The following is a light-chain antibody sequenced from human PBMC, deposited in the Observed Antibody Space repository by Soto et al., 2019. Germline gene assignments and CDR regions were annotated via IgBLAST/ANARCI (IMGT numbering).Light chain of an antibody. CDR2: EVS. CDR1: SSDVGGYNY. CDR3: SSFAGNNNFV. Sequence: QSALTQPPSASGSTGQSVTISCTGTSSDVGGYNYVSWYQQHPGKAPKLMISEVSKRPSGVPDRFSGSKSGNTASLTVSGLQAEDEADYYFSSFAGNNNFVFGGGTKLTVL. J-gene: IGLJ2*01. V-gene: IGLV2-8*01.